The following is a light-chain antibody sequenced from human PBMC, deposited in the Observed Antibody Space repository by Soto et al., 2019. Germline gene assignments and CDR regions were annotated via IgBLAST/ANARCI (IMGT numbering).Light chain of an antibody. CDR2: DVT. CDR3: CSYTRTYTWV. Sequence: QSALTQPRSVSESPGQSVTISCTGSSSDVGGFDYVSWYLQHPGKAPKLILYDVTKRPSGVPDRFSGAKSGNTASLTISGLQADDEADYYCCSYTRTYTWVLGGGTKLTVL. V-gene: IGLV2-11*01. CDR1: SSDVGGFDY. J-gene: IGLJ3*02.